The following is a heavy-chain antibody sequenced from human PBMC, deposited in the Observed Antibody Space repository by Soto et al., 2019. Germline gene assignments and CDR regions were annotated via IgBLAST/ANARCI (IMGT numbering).Heavy chain of an antibody. Sequence: SETLSLTCTVSGGSISSGGYYWSWIRQHPGKGLEWIGYIYYSGSTYYNPSLKSRVTISVDTSKNQFSLKLSSVTAADTAVYYCARANHPPDYYGSGSYFGLQLDNWFDPWGQGTLVTVSS. CDR1: GGSISSGGYY. V-gene: IGHV4-31*03. CDR3: ARANHPPDYYGSGSYFGLQLDNWFDP. D-gene: IGHD3-10*01. J-gene: IGHJ5*02. CDR2: IYYSGST.